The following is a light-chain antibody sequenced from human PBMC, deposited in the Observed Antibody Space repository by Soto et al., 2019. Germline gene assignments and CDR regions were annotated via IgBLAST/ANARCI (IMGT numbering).Light chain of an antibody. CDR2: EVS. CDR1: SSDVGGFNY. J-gene: IGLJ2*01. Sequence: QSALTQPPSASGSPGQSVTISCTGTSSDVGGFNYVSWYQQHPGKAPKLMIFEVSRRPSGVPDRFSGSKSGNKASLTVSGLLAEDEADYYCSSYAASNDVVFGGGTKLTVL. CDR3: SSYAASNDVV. V-gene: IGLV2-8*01.